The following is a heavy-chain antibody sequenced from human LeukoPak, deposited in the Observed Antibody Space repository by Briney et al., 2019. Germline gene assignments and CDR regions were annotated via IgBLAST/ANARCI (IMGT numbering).Heavy chain of an antibody. Sequence: GGSLRLSCAASGFTFSSYAMSWVRQAPGKGLEWVSAISGSRSYTYYADSVKGRFTISRDNSKNTLYLQMNSLRAEDTAVCYCAKDRFGCSSTSCYSLDYWGQGTLVTVSS. V-gene: IGHV3-23*01. CDR1: GFTFSSYA. CDR3: AKDRFGCSSTSCYSLDY. CDR2: ISGSRSYT. D-gene: IGHD2-2*01. J-gene: IGHJ4*02.